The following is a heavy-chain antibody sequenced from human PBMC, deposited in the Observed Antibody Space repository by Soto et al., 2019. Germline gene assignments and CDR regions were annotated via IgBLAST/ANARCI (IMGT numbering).Heavy chain of an antibody. CDR1: GDSISTDY. J-gene: IGHJ4*02. D-gene: IGHD7-27*01. CDR3: AKNRNWGSLVH. CDR2: IYYGGST. V-gene: IGHV4-59*08. Sequence: SETLSLTCTVSGDSISTDYWSWIRQSPGKGLEWIGFIYYGGSTNYNPSLKSRVTISVDTPKNQFALKLSSVTAADTAVYYCAKNRNWGSLVHWGQGTLGTVSS.